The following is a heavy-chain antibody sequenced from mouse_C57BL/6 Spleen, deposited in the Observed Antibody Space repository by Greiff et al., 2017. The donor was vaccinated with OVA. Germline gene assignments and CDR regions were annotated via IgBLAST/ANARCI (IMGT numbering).Heavy chain of an antibody. CDR2: ITHSGET. Sequence: VQLQQSGPGLVKPSQSLFLTCSITGFPITSGYYWIWIRQSPGKPLEWMGYITHSGETFYNPSLQSPISITRATSKNQFFLQLNSETTEDTAMYYCAGDTAGYWYFDVWGTGTTVTVSS. D-gene: IGHD3-1*01. CDR3: AGDTAGYWYFDV. J-gene: IGHJ1*03. CDR1: GFPITSGYY. V-gene: IGHV12-3*01.